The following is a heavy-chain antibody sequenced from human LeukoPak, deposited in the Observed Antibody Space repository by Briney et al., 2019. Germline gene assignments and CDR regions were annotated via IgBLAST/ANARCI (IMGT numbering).Heavy chain of an antibody. J-gene: IGHJ6*02. D-gene: IGHD2-15*01. CDR3: ARDGGYYYGMDV. CDR1: GFTFSSYG. Sequence: GGSLRLSCAASGFTFSSYGMHRVRQAPGKGLEWVAVISYDGSNKYYADSVKGRFTISRDNAKNTLYLQMNSLRAEDTAVYYCARDGGYYYGMDVWGQGTTVTVSS. CDR2: ISYDGSNK. V-gene: IGHV3-30*03.